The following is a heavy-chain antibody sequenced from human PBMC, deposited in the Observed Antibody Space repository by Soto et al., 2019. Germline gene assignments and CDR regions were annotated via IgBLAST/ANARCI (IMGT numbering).Heavy chain of an antibody. J-gene: IGHJ3*01. CDR3: ARGVGGRGTVRFAFDR. D-gene: IGHD1-26*01. V-gene: IGHV1-2*02. Sequence: ASVKVSCKASGYTFNAHYMHWVRQAPGQGLEWMGWINPNSGGTKYAQKFQGRVTMTRDTSISTAYMELSSLRYDDTAMYYCARGVGGRGTVRFAFDRCGQETMVAVSS. CDR1: GYTFNAHY. CDR2: INPNSGGT.